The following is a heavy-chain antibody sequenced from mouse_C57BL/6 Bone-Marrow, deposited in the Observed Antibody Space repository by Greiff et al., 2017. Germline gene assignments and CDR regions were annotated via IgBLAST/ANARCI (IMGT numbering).Heavy chain of an antibody. CDR2: INPGSGGT. D-gene: IGHD1-1*01. Sequence: QVPLQQSGAELVRPGTSVKVSCKASGYAFTNSLFEWVKQRPGQGLEWIGVINPGSGGTNYNEKFKGKATLTADKSSSTAYMQLSSRTSEDSAVYVCARGGYCGRTCAYWGQGTLVTVAA. CDR1: GYAFTNSL. CDR3: ARGGYCGRTCAY. J-gene: IGHJ3*01. V-gene: IGHV1-54*01.